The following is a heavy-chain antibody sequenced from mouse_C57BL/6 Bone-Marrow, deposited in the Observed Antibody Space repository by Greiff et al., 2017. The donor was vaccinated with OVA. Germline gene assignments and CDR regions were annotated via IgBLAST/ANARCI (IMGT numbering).Heavy chain of an antibody. CDR1: GYTFTDYY. Sequence: VQLQQSGPVLVKPGASVKMSCKASGYTFTDYYMNWVKQSHGKSLEWIGVFNPYNGGTSYNQQFKGKATLTVDKSSSTAYMELNSLTSEDSAVYYCARPQDYGSSPFAYGGQGTLVTVSA. CDR3: ARPQDYGSSPFAY. D-gene: IGHD1-1*01. V-gene: IGHV1-19*01. CDR2: FNPYNGGT. J-gene: IGHJ3*01.